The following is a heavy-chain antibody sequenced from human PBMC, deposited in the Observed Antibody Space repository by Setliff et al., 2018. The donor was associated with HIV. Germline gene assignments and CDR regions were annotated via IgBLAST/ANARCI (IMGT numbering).Heavy chain of an antibody. CDR1: GYTFTSYD. CDR3: AREIGDYYDSSGYYPPTDYYYGMDV. V-gene: IGHV1-18*01. J-gene: IGHJ6*02. Sequence: ASVKISCKASGYTFTSYDISWVRQAPGQGLEWMGWISAYNGNTNYAQKLQGRVTMTTDTYTSTAYMELRSLRSEETAVYYCAREIGDYYDSSGYYPPTDYYYGMDVWGQGTTVTVSS. CDR2: ISAYNGNT. D-gene: IGHD3-22*01.